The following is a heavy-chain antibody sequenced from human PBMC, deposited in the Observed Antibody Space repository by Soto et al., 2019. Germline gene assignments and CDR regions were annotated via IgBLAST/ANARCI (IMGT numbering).Heavy chain of an antibody. D-gene: IGHD3-9*01. J-gene: IGHJ3*02. Sequence: SETPSPPLLVSGGAFSTYCFKWIRPSPRKWLAWIGEINHSGINHYSPSLKSRVTMSLDTSKNQFSLKLTSVTAADTAVYYCARGGSNDWQVAFDIWGQGTMVTVSS. V-gene: IGHV4-34*01. CDR1: GGAFSTYC. CDR2: INHSGIN. CDR3: ARGGSNDWQVAFDI.